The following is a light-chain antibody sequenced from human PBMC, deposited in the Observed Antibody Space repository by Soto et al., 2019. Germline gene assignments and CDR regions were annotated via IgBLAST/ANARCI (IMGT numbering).Light chain of an antibody. CDR1: QRITDNF. CDR2: GAS. CDR3: QQYGXSPXT. V-gene: IGKV3-20*01. Sequence: EIVLTQSPVTLSLSPGERATLSCRASQRITDNFLAWFQQKPGLAPRLLISGASTRASGVPDRFSGGGSGTDFXLXXXXXXXXXXXVYFCQQYGXSPXTFGQGTKL. J-gene: IGKJ2*01.